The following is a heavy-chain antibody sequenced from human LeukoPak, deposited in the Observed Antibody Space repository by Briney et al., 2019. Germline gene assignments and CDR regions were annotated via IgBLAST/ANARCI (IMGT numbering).Heavy chain of an antibody. D-gene: IGHD6-6*01. Sequence: VASVKVSCKASGYTFTSYGISWVRQAPGQGLEWMGWISAYNGNTNYAQKLQGRVTMATDTSTSTAYMELRSLRSDDTAVYYCASFEFSSRSFDYWGQGTLVTVSS. CDR3: ASFEFSSRSFDY. CDR2: ISAYNGNT. V-gene: IGHV1-18*01. J-gene: IGHJ4*02. CDR1: GYTFTSYG.